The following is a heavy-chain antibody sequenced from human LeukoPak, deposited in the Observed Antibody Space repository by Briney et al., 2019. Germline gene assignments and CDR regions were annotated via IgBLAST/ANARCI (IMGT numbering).Heavy chain of an antibody. CDR2: IYYSGST. V-gene: IGHV4-59*01. Sequence: SETLSLTCTVSGGSISSYYRSWIRQPPGKGLEWIGYIYYSGSTNYNPSLKSRVTISVDTSKNQFSLKLSSVTAADTAVYYCARCPLTVRFLEWFWFDPWGQGTLVTVSS. CDR3: ARCPLTVRFLEWFWFDP. J-gene: IGHJ5*02. CDR1: GGSISSYY. D-gene: IGHD3-3*01.